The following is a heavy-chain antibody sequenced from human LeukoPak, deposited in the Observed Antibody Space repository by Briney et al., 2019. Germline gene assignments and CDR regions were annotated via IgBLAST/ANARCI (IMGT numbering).Heavy chain of an antibody. Sequence: GGSLRLSCAASGFSFSNYWMHWVRQAPGKGLVWVSRINSDGSNTNSADSVKGRYTTSRDNAKNTLYLQMNSLRVENTAVYYCVRNSGMDVWGQGTTVTVSS. CDR1: GFSFSNYW. J-gene: IGHJ6*02. D-gene: IGHD4-17*01. V-gene: IGHV3-74*01. CDR2: INSDGSNT. CDR3: VRNSGMDV.